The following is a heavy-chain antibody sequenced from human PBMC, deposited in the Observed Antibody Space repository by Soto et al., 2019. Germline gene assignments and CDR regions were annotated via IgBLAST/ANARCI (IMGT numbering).Heavy chain of an antibody. CDR1: GFSLSTYGVG. V-gene: IGHV2-5*02. D-gene: IGHD1-7*01. J-gene: IGHJ3*02. CDR3: AKRHRLDSEWNYGAFDI. CDR2: IYWDDDK. Sequence: GSGPTLVNPTQTLTLTCTFSGFSLSTYGVGVGWIRQTPGEALEWLTLIYWDDDKRYNPSLKNRLTITKDTSRNQVVLTMTNMDHVDTAKYYCAKRHRLDSEWNYGAFDIWGKGTMGTVSS.